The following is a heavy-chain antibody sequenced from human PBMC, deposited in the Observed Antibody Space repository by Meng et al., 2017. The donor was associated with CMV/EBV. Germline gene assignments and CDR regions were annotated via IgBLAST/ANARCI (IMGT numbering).Heavy chain of an antibody. J-gene: IGHJ6*02. CDR3: AKDNSGDYYYYYGMDV. Sequence: GGSLRLSCAASGFTFSSYAMHWVRQAPGKGLEWVSAISGSGGSTYYADSVKGRFTISRDNSKNTLYLQMNSLRAEDTAVYYCAKDNSGDYYYYYGMDVWGQGTTVTVSS. CDR1: GFTFSSYA. V-gene: IGHV3-23*01. D-gene: IGHD3-10*01. CDR2: ISGSGGST.